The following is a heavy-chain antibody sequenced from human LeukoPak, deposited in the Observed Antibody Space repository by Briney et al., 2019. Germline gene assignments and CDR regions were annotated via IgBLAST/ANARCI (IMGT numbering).Heavy chain of an antibody. CDR2: IYYSGST. Sequence: SQTPSLTCTVSGGSISSGGYYWSWIRRHPGKGLEWIGYIYYSGSTYYNPSLKSRVTISVDTSKNQFSLKLSSVTAADTAVYYCARERNWNYGGWFDPWGQGTLVTVSS. J-gene: IGHJ5*02. V-gene: IGHV4-31*03. CDR3: ARERNWNYGGWFDP. D-gene: IGHD1-7*01. CDR1: GGSISSGGYY.